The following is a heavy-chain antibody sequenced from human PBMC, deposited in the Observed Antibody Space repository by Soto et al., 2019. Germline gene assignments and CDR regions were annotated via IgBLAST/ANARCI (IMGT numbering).Heavy chain of an antibody. D-gene: IGHD6-13*01. CDR3: AKDAIMVSSSFNYFDF. J-gene: IGHJ4*02. V-gene: IGHV3-23*01. Sequence: PGGSLRLSCAASGFTFNIYAMTWVRQAPGKGLEWVSTTGATGRTTYYSDSVKGRFTISRDNSKNTLYLQMNSLSAEDTAIYYCAKDAIMVSSSFNYFDFWGQGALVTVSS. CDR1: GFTFNIYA. CDR2: TGATGRTT.